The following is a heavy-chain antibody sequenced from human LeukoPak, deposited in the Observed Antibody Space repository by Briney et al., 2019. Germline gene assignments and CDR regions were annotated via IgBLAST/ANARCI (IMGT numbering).Heavy chain of an antibody. Sequence: GGSLRLSCAASGFTFSSYAMSWVRQAPGKGLEWVSAISGSGGSTYYADSVKGRFTISRDNSKNTLYLQMNSLRAEDTAVYYCAKDPYYYGSGSYFDYWGQGTLVTVSS. CDR2: ISGSGGST. D-gene: IGHD3-10*01. CDR1: GFTFSSYA. V-gene: IGHV3-23*01. CDR3: AKDPYYYGSGSYFDY. J-gene: IGHJ4*02.